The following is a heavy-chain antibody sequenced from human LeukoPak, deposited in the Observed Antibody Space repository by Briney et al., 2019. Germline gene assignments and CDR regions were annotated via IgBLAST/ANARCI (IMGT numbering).Heavy chain of an antibody. CDR3: ARLAVGYSYGPFDY. V-gene: IGHV4-59*08. J-gene: IGHJ4*02. CDR1: GGSISSYY. D-gene: IGHD5-18*01. CDR2: IYYSGST. Sequence: PSETLSLTCTVSGGSISSYYWSWIRQPPGKGLEWIGYIYYSGSTNYNPSLKSRVTISVDTSKNQFSLKLRSVTAADTAVYYCARLAVGYSYGPFDYWGQGTLVTVSS.